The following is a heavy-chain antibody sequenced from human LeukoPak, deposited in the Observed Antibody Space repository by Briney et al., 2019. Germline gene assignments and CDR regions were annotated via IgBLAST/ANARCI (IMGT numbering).Heavy chain of an antibody. J-gene: IGHJ4*02. Sequence: SETLSLTCTASGGSISSYYWTWIRQPAGKGPEWIGRIHASGSTNYNPSLKSRVNMSVDTSKNQFSLKLSSVTAADTAVYYCARHVWNSSGLYFDYWGQGTLVSVSS. CDR1: GGSISSYY. CDR2: IHASGST. D-gene: IGHD6-19*01. V-gene: IGHV4-4*07. CDR3: ARHVWNSSGLYFDY.